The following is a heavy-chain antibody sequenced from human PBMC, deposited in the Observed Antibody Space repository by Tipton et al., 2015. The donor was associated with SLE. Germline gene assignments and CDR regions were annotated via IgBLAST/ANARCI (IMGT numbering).Heavy chain of an antibody. CDR2: IDYNGDT. Sequence: TLSLTCTVSGGSVSSYYWSWIRQPPGKGLEWIGQIDYNGDTNYNPSLKSRVTISSDTSQNQFSLKVTSVTADDTADYYCARDELWFRESKAYYFDYWGQGTLVTVSS. V-gene: IGHV4-59*02. J-gene: IGHJ4*02. CDR3: ARDELWFRESKAYYFDY. CDR1: GGSVSSYY. D-gene: IGHD3-10*01.